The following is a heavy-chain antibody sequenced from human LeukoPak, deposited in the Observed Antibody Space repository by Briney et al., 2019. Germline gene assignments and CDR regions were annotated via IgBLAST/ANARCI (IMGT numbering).Heavy chain of an antibody. D-gene: IGHD3-10*01. V-gene: IGHV3-48*02. J-gene: IGHJ3*02. Sequence: GGSLRLSCAASGFTFSSYSMNCVRQAPGKALEWVSYISSSSSTIYYADSVKGRFTISRDNAKNSLYLQMNSLRDEDTAVYYCARSMVRGGYAFDIWGQGTMVTVSS. CDR1: GFTFSSYS. CDR3: ARSMVRGGYAFDI. CDR2: ISSSSSTI.